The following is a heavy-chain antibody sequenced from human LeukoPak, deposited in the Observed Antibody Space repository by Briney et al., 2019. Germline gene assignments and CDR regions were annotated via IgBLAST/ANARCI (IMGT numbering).Heavy chain of an antibody. D-gene: IGHD5-18*01. Sequence: ASVKVSCKASGYTFTSYDINWVRQATGQGLEWMGWMNPNSGNTGYAQKFQGRVTMTRNTSISTAYMELSSLRSEDTAVYYCARDNGGTAMAYYYYYYMDVWGKGTTVTISS. J-gene: IGHJ6*03. CDR3: ARDNGGTAMAYYYYYYMDV. CDR2: MNPNSGNT. V-gene: IGHV1-8*01. CDR1: GYTFTSYD.